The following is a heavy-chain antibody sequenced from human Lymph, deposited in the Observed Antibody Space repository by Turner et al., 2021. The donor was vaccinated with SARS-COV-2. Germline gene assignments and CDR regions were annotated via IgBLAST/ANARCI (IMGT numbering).Heavy chain of an antibody. Sequence: QVQLQQWGAGLLKPSETLSLTCAVYGGSFSGSYWSWIRQPPRKGLEWIGEVNHSGSTNYNPSLKSRVTISVDTSKNQFSLRLTSVTAADSAVYYCARVVIAVAGTYPIQVYYYYGMDVWGQGTTATVSS. CDR1: GGSFSGSY. CDR2: VNHSGST. D-gene: IGHD6-19*01. CDR3: ARVVIAVAGTYPIQVYYYYGMDV. V-gene: IGHV4-34*01. J-gene: IGHJ6*02.